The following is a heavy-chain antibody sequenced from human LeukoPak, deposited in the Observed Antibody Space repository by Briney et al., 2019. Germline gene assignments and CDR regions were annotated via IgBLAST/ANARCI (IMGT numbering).Heavy chain of an antibody. D-gene: IGHD2-2*01. CDR2: IYYSGST. CDR3: ARPAWDIVVVPAAKNDAFDI. Sequence: SETLSLTCTVSGGSISSYYWSWIRQPPGKGLEWIGSIYYSGSTYYNPSLKSRVTISVDTSKNQFSLKLSSVTAADTAVYYCARPAWDIVVVPAAKNDAFDIWGQGTMVTVSS. CDR1: GGSISSYY. V-gene: IGHV4-39*01. J-gene: IGHJ3*02.